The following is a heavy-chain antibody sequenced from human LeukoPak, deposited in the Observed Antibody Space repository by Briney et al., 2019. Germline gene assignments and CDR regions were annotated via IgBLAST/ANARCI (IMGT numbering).Heavy chain of an antibody. J-gene: IGHJ5*02. Sequence: SATLSLTCTSSGASASDFFSSWLRHPPGKGLEWSGFSSYSGSTNYTPSLKSRVTISIDTSKNPFSLNLTSVTAADTDVEYCARAPRQGTVEWLGPGWFDPWGQGALVTVSS. D-gene: IGHD3-3*01. V-gene: IGHV4-59*02. CDR1: GASASDFF. CDR3: ARAPRQGTVEWLGPGWFDP. CDR2: SSYSGST.